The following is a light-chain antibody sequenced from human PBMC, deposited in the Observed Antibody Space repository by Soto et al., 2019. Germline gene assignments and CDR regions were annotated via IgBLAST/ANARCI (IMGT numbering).Light chain of an antibody. CDR3: QQAHSFPFT. CDR1: QGITNW. Sequence: DIPMTQTPSFVSASVGDRVTITCRASQGITNWLAWYQQKPGKAPKLLISAASSLQSGVPSRFSGSGSGTDFTLTISSLQPEDFATYYYQQAHSFPFTFGPGTKVDIK. J-gene: IGKJ3*01. V-gene: IGKV1-12*01. CDR2: AAS.